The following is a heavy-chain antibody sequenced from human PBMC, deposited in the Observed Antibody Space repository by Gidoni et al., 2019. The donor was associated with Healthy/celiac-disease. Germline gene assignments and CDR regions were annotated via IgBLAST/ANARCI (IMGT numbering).Heavy chain of an antibody. CDR3: ARGRGPYGDYNYYYYYGMDV. CDR1: GFPFSSYS. Sequence: EVQLVESGGGLVKPGGSLRLSCAASGFPFSSYSMNWVRQAPGKGLKWVSSISSSSSYIYYADSVKGRFTISRDNAKNSLYLQMNSLRAEDTAVYYCARGRGPYGDYNYYYYYGMDVWGQGTTVTVSS. D-gene: IGHD4-17*01. CDR2: ISSSSSYI. J-gene: IGHJ6*02. V-gene: IGHV3-21*01.